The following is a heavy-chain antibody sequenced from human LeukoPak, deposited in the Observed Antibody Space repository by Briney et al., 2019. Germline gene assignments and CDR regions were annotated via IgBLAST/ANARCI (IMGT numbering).Heavy chain of an antibody. CDR3: ASYSGSYYVPYYYYMDV. J-gene: IGHJ6*03. CDR2: IIPIFGTA. V-gene: IGHV1-69*05. D-gene: IGHD1-26*01. CDR1: GGTFSSYA. Sequence: SVKVSCKASGGTFSSYAISWVRQAPRQGLEWMGGIIPIFGTANYAQKFQGRVTITTDESTSTAYMELSSLRSEDTAVYYCASYSGSYYVPYYYYMDVWGKGTTVTVSS.